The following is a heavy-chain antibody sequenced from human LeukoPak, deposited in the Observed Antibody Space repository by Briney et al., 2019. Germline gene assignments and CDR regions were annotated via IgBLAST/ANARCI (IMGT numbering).Heavy chain of an antibody. D-gene: IGHD3-22*01. CDR2: ISGSGGST. CDR1: GFTFSSYA. J-gene: IGHJ4*02. Sequence: GGSLRLSCAASGFTFSSYAMSWVRQAPGKGLEWVSAISGSGGSTYYADSVKGRFTISRDNSKNTLYLQMNSLRAEDTAVYYCAKDRLSLSVVPPDGFDYWGQGTLVTVSS. CDR3: AKDRLSLSVVPPDGFDY. V-gene: IGHV3-23*01.